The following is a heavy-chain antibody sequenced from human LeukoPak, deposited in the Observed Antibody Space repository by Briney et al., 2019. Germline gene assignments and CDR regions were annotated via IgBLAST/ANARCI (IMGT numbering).Heavy chain of an antibody. CDR1: GFTFLNYG. CDR2: INWNGGRT. V-gene: IGHV3-20*04. D-gene: IGHD4-11*01. CDR3: VRHDYSNYVGFYDY. Sequence: GGSLRLSCAASGFTFLNYGMSWVRQVPGKGLEWVSGINWNGGRTDYADSVKGRFTISRDNAKNSLYLQMNSLGVEDTALYYCVRHDYSNYVGFYDYWGQGTLVTVSS. J-gene: IGHJ4*02.